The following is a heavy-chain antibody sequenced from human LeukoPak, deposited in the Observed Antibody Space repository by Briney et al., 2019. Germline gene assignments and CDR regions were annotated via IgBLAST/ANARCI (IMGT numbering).Heavy chain of an antibody. CDR2: IYTSGST. D-gene: IGHD6-19*01. V-gene: IGHV4-4*07. Sequence: SETLSLTCTVSGGSISSYYWSWIRQPAGKGLEWIGRIYTSGSTNYNPSLKSRVTISVDTSKNQFSLKLSSVTAADTAAYYCARDRYSSGWYDAFDIWGQGTMVTVSS. CDR1: GGSISSYY. J-gene: IGHJ3*02. CDR3: ARDRYSSGWYDAFDI.